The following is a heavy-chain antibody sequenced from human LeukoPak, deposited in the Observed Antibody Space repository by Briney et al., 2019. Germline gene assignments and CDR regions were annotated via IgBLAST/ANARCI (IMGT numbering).Heavy chain of an antibody. CDR2: INPSGGST. Sequence: GASVKVSCKASGYTFTSYYMHWVRQAPGEGLEWMGIINPSGGSTSYAQKFQGRVTMTRDMSTSTVYMELSSLRSEDTAVYYCANYGSGSYPIDYWGQGTLVTVSS. CDR3: ANYGSGSYPIDY. V-gene: IGHV1-46*01. CDR1: GYTFTSYY. J-gene: IGHJ4*02. D-gene: IGHD3-10*01.